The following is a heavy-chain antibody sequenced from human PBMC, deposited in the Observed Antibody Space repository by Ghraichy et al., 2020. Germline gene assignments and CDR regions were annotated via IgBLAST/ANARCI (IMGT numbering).Heavy chain of an antibody. CDR2: MSSNGKDQ. CDR1: GFTFSSYP. CDR3: AREGEYYYDSRGSFDS. Sequence: GSLRLSCAASGFTFSSYPMHWVRQAPGKGLEWVATMSSNGKDQFYADSVKGRFTISRDISTNTVYLQMNSLRTEDMALYYCAREGEYYYDSRGSFDSWGQGTLVTVSS. D-gene: IGHD3-22*01. J-gene: IGHJ4*01. V-gene: IGHV3-30*04.